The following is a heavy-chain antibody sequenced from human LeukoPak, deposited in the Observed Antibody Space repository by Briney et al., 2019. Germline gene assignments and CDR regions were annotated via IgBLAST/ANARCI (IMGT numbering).Heavy chain of an antibody. D-gene: IGHD1-26*01. Sequence: ASVTLSCTVSGYTLSELTMHWVRQAHGKGQERKGGFDLGDGETIYVQKFQGRVTMTEDTSTDTAYMELSSLSSDDTAVYFCAAWEVGQFFDYCGQGTLVPVSS. V-gene: IGHV1-24*01. CDR2: FDLGDGET. CDR3: AAWEVGQFFDY. J-gene: IGHJ4*02. CDR1: GYTLSELT.